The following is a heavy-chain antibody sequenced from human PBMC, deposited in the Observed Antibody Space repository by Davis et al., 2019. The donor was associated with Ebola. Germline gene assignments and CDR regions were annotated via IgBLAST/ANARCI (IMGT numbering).Heavy chain of an antibody. CDR3: CRTGRDYYCYYGMDV. CDR2: INPNSGGT. D-gene: IGHD1-1*01. CDR1: GYTFTGYY. J-gene: IGHJ6*02. V-gene: IGHV1-2*02. Sequence: ASVKVSCKASGYTFTGYYMHWVRQAPGQGLEWMGWINPNSGGTNYAQKFQGRVTMTRDTSISTAYMELSRLRSEDTAVYYCCRTGRDYYCYYGMDVWGQGTTVTVSS.